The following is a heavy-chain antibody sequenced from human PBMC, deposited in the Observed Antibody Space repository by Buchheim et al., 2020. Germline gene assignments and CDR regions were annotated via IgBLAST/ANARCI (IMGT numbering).Heavy chain of an antibody. CDR2: INPSGGSK. CDR3: ARGGQQWGWFDS. J-gene: IGHJ5*01. CDR1: GYTFTSYS. D-gene: IGHD6-19*01. V-gene: IGHV1-46*01. Sequence: QVQLVQSGAEVKKPGASVKVSCKASGYTFTSYSMHWVRQAPGQGLEWMGIINPSGGSKDNAQKFQGRVTTTRDTYTSNVIMELSSLRSEDTAVYYCARGGQQWGWFDSWGQGTL.